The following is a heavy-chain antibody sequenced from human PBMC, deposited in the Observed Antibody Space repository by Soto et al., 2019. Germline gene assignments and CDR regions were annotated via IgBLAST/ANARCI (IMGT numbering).Heavy chain of an antibody. J-gene: IGHJ4*02. CDR3: ERREIQGHIDY. CDR2: ISYDGSNK. D-gene: IGHD1-26*01. CDR1: GFTFSSYG. V-gene: IGHV3-30*03. Sequence: GGSLRLSCAASGFTFSSYGMHWVRQAPGKGLEWVAVISYDGSNKYYADSVKGRFTISRDNSKNTLYLQMNSLRAEDTAVYYCERREIQGHIDYWGQGTLVTSPQ.